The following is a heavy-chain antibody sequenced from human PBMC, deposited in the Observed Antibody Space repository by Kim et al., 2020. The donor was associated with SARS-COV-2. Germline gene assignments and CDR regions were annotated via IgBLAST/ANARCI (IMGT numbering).Heavy chain of an antibody. D-gene: IGHD3-3*01. J-gene: IGHJ6*02. CDR3: TTRGIFGVGETRDYYYYGMDV. CDR1: GFTFSGSA. V-gene: IGHV3-73*01. CDR2: IRSKANSYAT. Sequence: GGSLRLSCAASGFTFSGSAMHWVRQASGKGLEWVGRIRSKANSYATAYAASVKGRFTISRDDSKNTAYLQMNSLKTEDTAVYYCTTRGIFGVGETRDYYYYGMDVWGQGTTVTVSS.